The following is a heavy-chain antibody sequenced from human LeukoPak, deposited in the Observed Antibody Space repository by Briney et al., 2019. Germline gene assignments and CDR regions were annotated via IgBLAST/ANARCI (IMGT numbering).Heavy chain of an antibody. D-gene: IGHD3-16*01. CDR1: GGSISSYY. J-gene: IGHJ4*02. Sequence: PSETLSLTCTVSGGSISSYYWSWIRQPPGKGLEWIGYIYYSGSTNYNPSLKSRVTISVDTSKNQFSLKLSSVTAADTAVYYCARYETSSYFDYWGQGTLVTVSS. CDR3: ARYETSSYFDY. CDR2: IYYSGST. V-gene: IGHV4-59*01.